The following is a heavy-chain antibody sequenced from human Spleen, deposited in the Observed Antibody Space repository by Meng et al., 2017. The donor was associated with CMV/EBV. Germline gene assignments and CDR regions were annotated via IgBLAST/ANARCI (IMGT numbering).Heavy chain of an antibody. CDR2: IYWNDDK. D-gene: IGHD3-22*01. CDR1: FSRSTSGVC. CDR3: AHASPDDSSGYYSDY. Sequence: FSRSTSGVCVGWIRQPPGKALEWLALIYWNDDKRYSPSLKSRLTITKDTSKNQVVLTMTNMDPVDTATYYCAHASPDDSSGYYSDYWGQGTLVTVSS. V-gene: IGHV2-5*01. J-gene: IGHJ4*02.